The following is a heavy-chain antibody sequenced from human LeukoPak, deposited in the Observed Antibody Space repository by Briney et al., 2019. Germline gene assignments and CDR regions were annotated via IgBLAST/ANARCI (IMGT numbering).Heavy chain of an antibody. CDR1: GDSIRSSDYY. J-gene: IGHJ3*02. CDR3: VRHCCSSPSKRTFDI. D-gene: IGHD2-15*01. V-gene: IGHV4-39*01. Sequence: SETLSLTCTVSGDSIRSSDYYWGCIRQSPGKGLEWIGTISDGGSTYYNPSLKSRIIISVDTSKNQFSLQLSSVTAADTAVYYCVRHCCSSPSKRTFDIWGQGTLVAVSS. CDR2: ISDGGST.